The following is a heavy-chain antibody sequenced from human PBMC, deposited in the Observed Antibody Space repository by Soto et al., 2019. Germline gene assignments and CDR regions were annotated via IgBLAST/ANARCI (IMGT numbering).Heavy chain of an antibody. Sequence: GGSLRLSCAASGFTFISYAMSWVRQAPGKGLEWVSAISGSGGSTYYADSVKGRFTISRDNSKNTLYLQMNSLRAEDTAVYYCAKDPNYYDSSGYYLEYFQHWGQGTLVTVSS. V-gene: IGHV3-23*01. CDR2: ISGSGGST. J-gene: IGHJ1*01. D-gene: IGHD3-22*01. CDR1: GFTFISYA. CDR3: AKDPNYYDSSGYYLEYFQH.